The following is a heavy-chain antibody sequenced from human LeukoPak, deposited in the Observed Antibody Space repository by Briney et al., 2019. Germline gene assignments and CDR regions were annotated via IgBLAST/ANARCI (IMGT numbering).Heavy chain of an antibody. V-gene: IGHV1-2*02. D-gene: IGHD6-13*01. Sequence: ASVKVSCKASGYTFTGYYMHWVRQAPGQGLEWMGWINPNSGGTNYTQKLQGRVTMTTDTSTSTAYMELRSLRSDDTAVYYCARGVGSSWYWGDYYYYYYMDVWGKGTTVTVSS. CDR1: GYTFTGYY. CDR2: INPNSGGT. J-gene: IGHJ6*03. CDR3: ARGVGSSWYWGDYYYYYYMDV.